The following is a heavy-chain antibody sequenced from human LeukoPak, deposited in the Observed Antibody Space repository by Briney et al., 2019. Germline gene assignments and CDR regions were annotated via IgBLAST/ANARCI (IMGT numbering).Heavy chain of an antibody. CDR3: AKEAYYDFWSGYYTGFGGDY. D-gene: IGHD3-3*01. J-gene: IGHJ4*02. CDR1: GFTFSSYG. CDR2: ISGSGGST. Sequence: GGSLRLSCAASGFTFSSYGMRWVRQAPGKGLEWVSAISGSGGSTYYADSVKGRFTISRDNSRNTLYLQMNSLRAEDTAVYYCAKEAYYDFWSGYYTGFGGDYWGQGTLVTVSS. V-gene: IGHV3-23*01.